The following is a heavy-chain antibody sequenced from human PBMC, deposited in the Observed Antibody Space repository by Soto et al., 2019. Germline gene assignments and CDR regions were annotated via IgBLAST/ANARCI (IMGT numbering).Heavy chain of an antibody. Sequence: AEILSLSCIFSVDSVSTGSKYWRWSRQPRGKPLEWIAYIYSSGSTNYNPSLKSRVTISRDTSKKQFSLKMTSVTAEDTAVYYCARYGGGSGWLGGQGTMFTVSS. CDR1: VDSVSTGSKY. J-gene: IGHJ4*02. V-gene: IGHV4-61*01. D-gene: IGHD6-19*01. CDR2: IYSSGST. CDR3: ARYGGGSGWL.